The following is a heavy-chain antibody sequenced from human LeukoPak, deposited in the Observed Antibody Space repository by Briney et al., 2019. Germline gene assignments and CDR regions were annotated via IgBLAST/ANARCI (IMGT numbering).Heavy chain of an antibody. CDR3: ARGVAAAGNPYYYYYMDV. CDR1: GYTFTGNY. V-gene: IGHV1-2*02. D-gene: IGHD6-13*01. CDR2: INPNSGGS. Sequence: ASVKVSCKASGYTFTGNYMHWVRQAPGQGLEWMGWINPNSGGSNYAQKFQGRVTMTRDTSISTAYMELSRLRSDDTAVYYCARGVAAAGNPYYYYYMDVWGKGTTVTVSS. J-gene: IGHJ6*03.